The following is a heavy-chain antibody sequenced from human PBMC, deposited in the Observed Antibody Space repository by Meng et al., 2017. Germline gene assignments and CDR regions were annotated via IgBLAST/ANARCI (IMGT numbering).Heavy chain of an antibody. CDR3: ARDLGY. D-gene: IGHD3-16*01. CDR1: GFTFRSNY. Sequence: VQLGETGGALVQPGGSLRLSCAASGFTFRSNYMSWVRQAPGKGLEWVSVIYSGGSTYYADSVKGRFTISRDNSKNTLYLQMNSLRAEDTAVYYCARDLGYWGQGTLVTVSS. J-gene: IGHJ4*02. CDR2: IYSGGST. V-gene: IGHV3-53*02.